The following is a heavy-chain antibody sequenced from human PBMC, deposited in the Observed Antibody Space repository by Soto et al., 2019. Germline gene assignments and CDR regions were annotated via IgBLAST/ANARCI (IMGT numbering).Heavy chain of an antibody. CDR2: IKQDGSEK. V-gene: IGHV3-7*01. CDR3: AREPITIFDPYGWY. Sequence: GGSLRLSCAASGFTFSSYWMSWVRQAPGKGLEWVANIKQDGSEKYYVDSVKGRFTISRDNAKNSLYLQMNSLRAEDTAVYYCAREPITIFDPYGWYWGQGTLVTVSS. CDR1: GFTFSSYW. D-gene: IGHD3-3*01. J-gene: IGHJ4*02.